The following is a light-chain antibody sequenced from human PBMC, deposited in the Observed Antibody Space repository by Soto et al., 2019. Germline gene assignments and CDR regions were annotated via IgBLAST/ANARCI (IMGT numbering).Light chain of an antibody. CDR2: GAS. J-gene: IGKJ3*01. CDR3: QQLQRTPFT. V-gene: IGKV1-9*01. Sequence: QLTQSPSSLSASVGDRVTITCRASQDISRYLAWYQQKAGKAPKLLIYGASTLQSGVPSRFSGFGSGTEFTRTSSILQPEDFATYHCQQLQRTPFTFGPGTTVD. CDR1: QDISRY.